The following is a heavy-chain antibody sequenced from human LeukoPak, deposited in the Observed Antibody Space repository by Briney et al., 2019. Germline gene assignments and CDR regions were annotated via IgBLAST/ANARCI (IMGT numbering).Heavy chain of an antibody. CDR1: GGSISSSSYY. D-gene: IGHD3-22*01. Sequence: PSETLSLTCTVSGGSISSSSYYWGWIRRPPGKGLEWIGSIYYSGSTYYNPSLKSRVTISVDTSKNQFSLKLSSVTAADTAVYYCARGQYYYDSRGYPTRGAFDIWGQGTMVTVSS. V-gene: IGHV4-39*07. CDR2: IYYSGST. J-gene: IGHJ3*02. CDR3: ARGQYYYDSRGYPTRGAFDI.